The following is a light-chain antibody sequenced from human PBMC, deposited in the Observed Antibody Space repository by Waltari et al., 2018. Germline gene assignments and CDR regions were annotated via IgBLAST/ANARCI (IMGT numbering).Light chain of an antibody. J-gene: IGKJ2*01. CDR1: ENVGTD. V-gene: IGKV3D-15*01. CDR3: QQSRRWPQRT. CDR2: FAN. Sequence: EIVMTQSPVTVFVSPGDAITFSCTASENVGTDVAWYQHKPGQPPRLLIYFANSRATGVPARISGSGSGTDFTLSISSLESEDFAFYYFQQSRRWPQRTFGQGTKLEI.